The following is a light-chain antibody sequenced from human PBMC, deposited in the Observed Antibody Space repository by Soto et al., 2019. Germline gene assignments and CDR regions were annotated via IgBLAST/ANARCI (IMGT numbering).Light chain of an antibody. CDR2: EAS. V-gene: IGKV1-5*01. CDR1: QSISRW. CDR3: KRYNTCSGT. J-gene: IGKJ1*01. Sequence: DFPLTRDTCTPSGAVAAKVTSTCRSSQSISRWLAWYQQKSGKAPKAQIYEASTLASGVPSRFSGRGSGTQFTLTISRLHPDDFATYYCKRYNTCSGTFGPGTKVDIK.